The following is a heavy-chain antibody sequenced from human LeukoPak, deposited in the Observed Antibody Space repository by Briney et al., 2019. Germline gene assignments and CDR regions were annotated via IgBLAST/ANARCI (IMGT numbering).Heavy chain of an antibody. V-gene: IGHV3-53*01. D-gene: IGHD3-22*01. CDR1: GFTVSRNY. CDR3: AREHYYDSSGYYQHAYYFDY. J-gene: IGHJ4*02. CDR2: IYSGGST. Sequence: GGSLRLSCAASGFTVSRNYMSWVRQAPGKGLEWVSVIYSGGSTYYADSVKGRFTISRDNSKNTLYLQMNSLRAEDTAVYYCAREHYYDSSGYYQHAYYFDYWGQGTLVTVSS.